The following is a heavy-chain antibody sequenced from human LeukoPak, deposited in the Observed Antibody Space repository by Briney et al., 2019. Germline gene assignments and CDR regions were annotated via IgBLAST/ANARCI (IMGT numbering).Heavy chain of an antibody. CDR1: GFTFSSYG. J-gene: IGHJ4*02. D-gene: IGHD6-6*01. V-gene: IGHV3-48*01. CDR3: ARGGAARPDY. Sequence: GGSLRLSCAASGFTFSSYGMNWVRQAPGKGLEWVSYISSSSSSRSYADSVKGRFTISRDNARNSLSLQMNSLRVEDTAVYYCARGGAARPDYWGQGTLVTVSS. CDR2: ISSSSSSR.